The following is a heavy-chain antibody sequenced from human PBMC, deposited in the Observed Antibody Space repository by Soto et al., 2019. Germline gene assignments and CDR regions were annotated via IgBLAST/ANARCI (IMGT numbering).Heavy chain of an antibody. CDR3: SINGF. CDR1: GDSIRSSSHY. Sequence: QVQLQESGPGLVKPSETLSLTCTVSGDSIRSSSHYWAWNRQPPGKGLEWIGGFYYSGSPYYNPSLKSRVAMSVDTSKNQLSLNLTSVTAADTAVYYCSINGFWGQGPLVTVSS. CDR2: FYYSGSP. V-gene: IGHV4-39*01. J-gene: IGHJ1*01. D-gene: IGHD2-8*01.